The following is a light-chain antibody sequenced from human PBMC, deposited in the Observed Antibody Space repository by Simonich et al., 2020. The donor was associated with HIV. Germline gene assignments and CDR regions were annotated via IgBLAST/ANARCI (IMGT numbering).Light chain of an antibody. CDR3: QQYYTTPLT. J-gene: IGKJ4*01. CDR2: WAS. Sequence: DIQMTQSPDSLAVSLGERATLNCKSSQSVLHSSNNKNYLAWSQQRPGQPPKLIIYWASTLESGVPDRFSGSGSGTDFTLTISSLQAEDVAVYYCQQYYTTPLTFGGGTKVEIK. V-gene: IGKV4-1*01. CDR1: QSVLHSSNNKNY.